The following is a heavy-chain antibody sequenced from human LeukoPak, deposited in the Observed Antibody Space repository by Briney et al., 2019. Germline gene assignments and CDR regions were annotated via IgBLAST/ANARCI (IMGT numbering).Heavy chain of an antibody. V-gene: IGHV3-30-3*01. CDR2: ISSDGSDK. J-gene: IGHJ4*02. CDR1: GFTFRSYP. CDR3: AGDYPADY. Sequence: GGSLRLSCAASGFTFRSYPMHWVREAPGKGLEWVALISSDGSDKKYADSVKGRFTVSRDNSKNTLYLQMHSLRVEDTAVYYCAGDYPADYWGQGTLVTVSS. D-gene: IGHD2-2*01.